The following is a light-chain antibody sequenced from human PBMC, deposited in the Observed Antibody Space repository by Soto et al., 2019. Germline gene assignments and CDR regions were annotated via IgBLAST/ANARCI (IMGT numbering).Light chain of an antibody. CDR1: QSVSSNY. J-gene: IGKJ4*01. V-gene: IGKV3-20*01. Sequence: EIVLTQSPGTLSLSPGERATLSCRASQSVSSNYLAWYQQKPGQAPRLLIYGASSRATGIPDRFSGSGSGTDFTLTISRLEPEDCAVYYGRQYGSSPFTVGGGTKVEIK. CDR2: GAS. CDR3: RQYGSSPFT.